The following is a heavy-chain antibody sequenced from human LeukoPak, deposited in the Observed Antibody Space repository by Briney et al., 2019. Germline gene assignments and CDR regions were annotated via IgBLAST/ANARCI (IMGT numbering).Heavy chain of an antibody. CDR3: AAFDSATYDAFDI. CDR1: GGSISSYY. CDR2: IYYSGST. Sequence: SETLSLTCTVSGGSISSYYWSWIRQPPGKGLEWIGYIYYSGSTHYNSSLESRVTISVDTSKKQFSLKLSSVTAADTAVYYCAAFDSATYDAFDIWGQGTMVTVSS. V-gene: IGHV4-59*12. J-gene: IGHJ3*02. D-gene: IGHD3-22*01.